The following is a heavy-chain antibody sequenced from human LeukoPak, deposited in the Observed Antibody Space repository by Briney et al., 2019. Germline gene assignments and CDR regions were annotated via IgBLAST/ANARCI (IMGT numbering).Heavy chain of an antibody. D-gene: IGHD7-27*01. CDR1: GGSISSSSYY. V-gene: IGHV4-39*01. CDR2: IYYSGST. CDR3: ARRQTGNFDY. Sequence: PSETLSLTCTVSGGSISSSSYYWGWIRQPPRKGLEWIGSIYYSGSTYYNPSLKSRVTISVDTSKNQFSLKLSSVTAADTAVYYCARRQTGNFDYWGQGTLVTVSS. J-gene: IGHJ4*02.